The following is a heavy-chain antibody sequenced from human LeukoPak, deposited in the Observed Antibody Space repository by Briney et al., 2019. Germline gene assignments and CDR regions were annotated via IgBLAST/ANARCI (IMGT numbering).Heavy chain of an antibody. CDR1: GFTFSSYW. V-gene: IGHV3-7*01. Sequence: GGSLRLSCTASGFTFSSYWMSWVRQAPGEGLEWVADIKPDGSEGYYVDSVKGRFTISRDNARNSLYLQMNSLRAEDTAVYSCARDSKLRSGGLFDPWGQGTLVTVSS. D-gene: IGHD2-15*01. CDR3: ARDSKLRSGGLFDP. CDR2: IKPDGSEG. J-gene: IGHJ5*02.